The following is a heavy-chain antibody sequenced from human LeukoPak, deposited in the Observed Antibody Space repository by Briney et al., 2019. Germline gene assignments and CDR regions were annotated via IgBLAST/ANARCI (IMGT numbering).Heavy chain of an antibody. CDR2: IGIRGDT. CDR3: TRETDAFDI. J-gene: IGHJ3*02. CDR1: GFTFIDYD. V-gene: IGHV3-13*01. Sequence: GGSLRLSCAASGFTFIDYDMHWVRQVIGKGLEWVSAIGIRGDTHYSGSVKGRFTISRENAESSLYLQMNSLRAEDTAVYFCTRETDAFDIWGQGTMVTVSS.